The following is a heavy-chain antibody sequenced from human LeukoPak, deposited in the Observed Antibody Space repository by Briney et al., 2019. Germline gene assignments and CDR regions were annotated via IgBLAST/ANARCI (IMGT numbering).Heavy chain of an antibody. Sequence: SETLSLTCAVSGGSISSGGYSWSWIRQPPGKGLEWIGYIYYSGTTYYNPSLKSRTIISLDTSKNQFSLKLSSVTAADTAVYYCARGHGPALGWGQGTLVTVSS. J-gene: IGHJ4*02. CDR3: ARGHGPALG. V-gene: IGHV4-30-4*07. CDR2: IYYSGTT. CDR1: GGSISSGGYS. D-gene: IGHD2-2*01.